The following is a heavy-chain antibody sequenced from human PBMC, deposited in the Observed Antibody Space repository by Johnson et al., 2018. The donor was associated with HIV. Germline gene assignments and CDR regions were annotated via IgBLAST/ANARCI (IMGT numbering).Heavy chain of an antibody. J-gene: IGHJ3*02. CDR1: GFTFDDYA. D-gene: IGHD3-3*01. V-gene: IGHV3-9*01. Sequence: VQLVESGGGVVQPGRSLRLSCAASGFTFDDYAMHWVRQAPGKGPEWVSGINWNSGSRGYADSVKGRFTISRDNAKSSLYLQMNSLRAEDTALYYCVRAQFLEWLFFDAFDIWGQGTVVTVSS. CDR3: VRAQFLEWLFFDAFDI. CDR2: INWNSGSR.